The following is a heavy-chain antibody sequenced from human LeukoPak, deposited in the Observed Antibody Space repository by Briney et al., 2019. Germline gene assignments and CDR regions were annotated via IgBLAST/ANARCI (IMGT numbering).Heavy chain of an antibody. D-gene: IGHD2-21*02. CDR1: GFTFSSYW. V-gene: IGHV3-33*08. J-gene: IGHJ4*02. Sequence: PGGSLRLSCAASGFTFSSYWMHWVRQAPGKGLEWVAVIWYDGSNKYYADSVKGRFTISRDNSKNTLYLQMNSLRAEDTAVYYCARDGEGDSPGGVDYWGQGTLVTVSS. CDR3: ARDGEGDSPGGVDY. CDR2: IWYDGSNK.